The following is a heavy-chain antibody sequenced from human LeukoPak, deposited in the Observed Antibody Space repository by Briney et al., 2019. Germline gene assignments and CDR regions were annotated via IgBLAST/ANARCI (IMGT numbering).Heavy chain of an antibody. D-gene: IGHD4-23*01. CDR1: GYNFNTYW. Sequence: GESLKISCKRSGYNFNTYWGAWVRQLPGKGLEWMGIIRPMNSDVRYSPSFQGQVTISADRSINTAYLQWSSLTASDTAMYYCASRPFETTVVPWDFYWGQGTQVTVSS. CDR3: ASRPFETTVVPWDFY. J-gene: IGHJ4*02. V-gene: IGHV5-51*01. CDR2: IRPMNSDV.